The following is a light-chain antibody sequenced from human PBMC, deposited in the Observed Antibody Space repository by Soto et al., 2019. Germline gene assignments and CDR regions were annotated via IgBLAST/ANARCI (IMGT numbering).Light chain of an antibody. CDR3: QQYSNWPLT. CDR2: GAS. CDR1: QSVSSSY. J-gene: IGKJ4*01. Sequence: EIVMTQPPVILSVSPGERATLSCSASQSVSSSYLAWYQQKPGQAPRLLIFGASTRAAGIPARFSGSGSGTEFTLTISSLQSEDFAVYYCQQYSNWPLTFGGGTKVDIK. V-gene: IGKV3-15*01.